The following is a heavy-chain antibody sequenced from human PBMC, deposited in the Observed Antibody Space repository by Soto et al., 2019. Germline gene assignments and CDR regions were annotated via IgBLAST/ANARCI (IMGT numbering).Heavy chain of an antibody. D-gene: IGHD1-7*01. V-gene: IGHV3-23*01. Sequence: EVHLLESGGGLVQPGGSLRLSCVASKFPFTDFAMNWVRRAPGKGLEWVSAVSGRGDTTYYADSVNGRFTISRDNSQNIVFLQMHSLRAEDTCVYYCAKDLDPITATTFYFWGQGTLVTVSS. J-gene: IGHJ4*02. CDR2: VSGRGDTT. CDR3: AKDLDPITATTFYF. CDR1: KFPFTDFA.